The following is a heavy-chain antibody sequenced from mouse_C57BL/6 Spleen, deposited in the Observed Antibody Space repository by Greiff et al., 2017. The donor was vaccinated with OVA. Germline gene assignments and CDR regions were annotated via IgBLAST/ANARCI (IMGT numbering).Heavy chain of an antibody. CDR2: ISDGGSYT. CDR1: GFTFSSYA. V-gene: IGHV5-4*01. D-gene: IGHD3-2*02. J-gene: IGHJ2*01. CDR3: ARDTNSSGTRLFDY. Sequence: EVMLVESGGGLVKPGGSLKLSCAASGFTFSSYAMSWVRQTPEKRLEWVATISDGGSYTYYPDNVKGRFTISRDNAKNNLYLQMSHLKSEDTAMYYCARDTNSSGTRLFDYWGQGTTLTVSS.